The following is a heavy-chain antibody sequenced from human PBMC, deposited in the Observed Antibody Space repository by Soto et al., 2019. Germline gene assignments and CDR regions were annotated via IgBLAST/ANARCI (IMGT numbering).Heavy chain of an antibody. CDR2: SYYSGST. CDR3: ARMSDIVVVVAVIGAAPNCFDC. J-gene: IGHJ4*02. Sequence: SETLSLTCTVSGGSISSGGYYWSWIRQHPGKALEWIGYSYYSGSTYYNPSLKSRVTISVDTSKNQFSLKLSSVTAADTAVYYWARMSDIVVVVAVIGAAPNCFDCWGQGTLVSVS. V-gene: IGHV4-31*03. D-gene: IGHD2-15*01. CDR1: GGSISSGGYY.